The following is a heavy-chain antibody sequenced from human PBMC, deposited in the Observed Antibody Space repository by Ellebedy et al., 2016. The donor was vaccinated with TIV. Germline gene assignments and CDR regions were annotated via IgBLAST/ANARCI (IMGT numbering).Heavy chain of an antibody. D-gene: IGHD6-19*01. Sequence: GESLKISCAASGFTFSNYAMHWVRQAPGKGLEYVSAIGSSGGNTFYVDSVRGRFSISRDNSKNTLYLQMDSLRDEDMAVYYCARRSRPDSSGWYLPDCWGQGTLVTVSS. J-gene: IGHJ4*02. CDR2: IGSSGGNT. CDR3: ARRSRPDSSGWYLPDC. V-gene: IGHV3-64*02. CDR1: GFTFSNYA.